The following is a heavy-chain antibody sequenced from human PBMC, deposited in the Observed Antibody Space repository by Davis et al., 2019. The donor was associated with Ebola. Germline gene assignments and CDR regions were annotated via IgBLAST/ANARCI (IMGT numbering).Heavy chain of an antibody. D-gene: IGHD3-10*01. CDR2: IYYSGST. CDR1: GGSISSSSYY. CDR3: ARHYYGSGRSWYFDL. V-gene: IGHV4-39*01. J-gene: IGHJ2*01. Sequence: PSETLSLTCTVSGGSISSSSYYWGWIRQPPGKGLEWIGSIYYSGSTYYNPSLKSRVTISVDTSKNQFSLKLSSVTAADTAVYYCARHYYGSGRSWYFDLWGRGTLVTVSS.